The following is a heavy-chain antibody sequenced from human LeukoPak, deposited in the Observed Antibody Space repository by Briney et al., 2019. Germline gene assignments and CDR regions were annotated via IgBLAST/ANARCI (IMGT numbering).Heavy chain of an antibody. CDR3: ARGMNYDSSGYYTPEYYFDY. CDR1: GGSISSGGYS. CDR2: IYHSGST. Sequence: SETLSLTCAVSGGSISSGGYSWSWIRQPPGKGLEWIGYIYHSGSTYYNPSLKSRVNISVDRSKNQFSLELSSVTAADTAVYYCARGMNYDSSGYYTPEYYFDYWGQGTLVTVSS. D-gene: IGHD3-22*01. V-gene: IGHV4-30-2*01. J-gene: IGHJ4*02.